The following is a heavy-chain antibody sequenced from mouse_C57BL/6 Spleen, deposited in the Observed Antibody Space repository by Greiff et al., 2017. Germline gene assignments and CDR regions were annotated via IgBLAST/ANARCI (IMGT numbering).Heavy chain of an antibody. CDR3: TRDYDYDGLWD. V-gene: IGHV1-15*01. CDR2: IDPETGGT. D-gene: IGHD2-4*01. CDR1: GYTFTDYE. Sequence: VQLQQSGAELVRPGASVTLSCKASGYTFTDYEMHWVKQTPVHGLEWIGAIDPETGGTAYNQKFKGKAILTADKSSSTAYMELRSLTSEDSAVYYCTRDYDYDGLWDWGQGTTLTVSS. J-gene: IGHJ2*01.